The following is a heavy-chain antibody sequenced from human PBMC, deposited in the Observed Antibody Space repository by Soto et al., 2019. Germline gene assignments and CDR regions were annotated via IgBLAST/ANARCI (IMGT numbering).Heavy chain of an antibody. CDR3: ASRYSSSCYRTYYFDY. D-gene: IGHD6-13*01. CDR2: INHSGST. CDR1: GGSFSGYY. J-gene: IGHJ4*02. Sequence: QVQLQQWGAGLLKPSETLSLTCAVYGGSFSGYYWSWIRQPPGKGLEWIGEINHSGSTNYNPSLKSRVTISVDTSKNQFSLKLSSVTAADTAVYYCASRYSSSCYRTYYFDYWGQGTLVTVSS. V-gene: IGHV4-34*01.